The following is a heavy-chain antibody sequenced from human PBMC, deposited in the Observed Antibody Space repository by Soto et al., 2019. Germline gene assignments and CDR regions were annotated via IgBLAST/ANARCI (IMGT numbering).Heavy chain of an antibody. V-gene: IGHV4-4*02. CDR2: IYHSGST. CDR1: GVSISSSNW. Sequence: SETLSLTCAVSGVSISSSNWWSWVRQPPGKGKERIGEIYHSGSTNYNPSLKSRVTISVDKSKNQFSLKLSSVTAADTAVYYCARVSGSYYYGMDVWGQGTTVT. J-gene: IGHJ6*02. CDR3: ARVSGSYYYGMDV. D-gene: IGHD1-26*01.